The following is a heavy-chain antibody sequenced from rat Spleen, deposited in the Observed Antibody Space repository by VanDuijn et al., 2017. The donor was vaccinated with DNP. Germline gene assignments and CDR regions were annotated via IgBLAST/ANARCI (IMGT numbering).Heavy chain of an antibody. CDR1: GFPFTTNG. Sequence: QGQLKESGPGLVQPSQTLSLTCTVSGFPFTTNGVRWVRQSPGKSLVWMGTIWAGGSINYNAAVQSRLSISRDTSKSQVFLKMNSLQSEDTGTYYCARHTHAHYFDYWGQGVLVTVSS. D-gene: IGHD3-2*01. CDR3: ARHTHAHYFDY. J-gene: IGHJ2*01. V-gene: IGHV2-72*01. CDR2: IWAGGSI.